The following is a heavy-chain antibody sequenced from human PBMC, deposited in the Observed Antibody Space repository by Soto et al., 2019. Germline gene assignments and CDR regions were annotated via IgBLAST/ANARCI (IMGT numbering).Heavy chain of an antibody. V-gene: IGHV4-31*03. CDR1: GGSIRSGGYY. D-gene: IGHD2-2*01. CDR2: IYYTGST. Sequence: QVQLQESGPGLVKPSQTLSLTCTVSGGSIRSGGYYWTWIRQHPGKGLEWIGYIYYTGSTYYNPSLKSRVTLPVDPSKNQFSLKLSSVTAADPAVYYCARASLGYCSSTSCRSNWFDPWGQGTLVTVSS. CDR3: ARASLGYCSSTSCRSNWFDP. J-gene: IGHJ5*02.